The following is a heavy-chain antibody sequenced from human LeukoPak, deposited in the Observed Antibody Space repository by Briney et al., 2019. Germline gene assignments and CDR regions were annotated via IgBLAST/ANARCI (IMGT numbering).Heavy chain of an antibody. V-gene: IGHV3-33*01. J-gene: IGHJ4*02. Sequence: PRRSLRLSCAASGFTFSSYGMRWVRQAPGKGLEWVAVIWYDGSNKYYADSVKGRFTISRDNSKNTLYLQMNSLRAEDTAVYYCARELGGYFDYWGQGTLVTVSS. D-gene: IGHD3-3*01. CDR3: ARELGGYFDY. CDR2: IWYDGSNK. CDR1: GFTFSSYG.